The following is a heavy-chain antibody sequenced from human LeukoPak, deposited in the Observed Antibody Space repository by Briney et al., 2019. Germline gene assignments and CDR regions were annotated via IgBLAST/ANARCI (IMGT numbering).Heavy chain of an antibody. CDR2: TYLRSRWYH. J-gene: IGHJ4*02. CDR3: ARDGGPTGVLNFDY. CDR1: GDFVSSSNAA. V-gene: IGHV6-1*01. Sequence: SQTLSLTCAISGDFVSSSNAAWNWVRQSPSRGLEWLGRTYLRSRWYHDFAESVKSRIGINADTPKNQFSLQLNSVTPEDTAVYYCARDGGPTGVLNFDYWGQGTLVTVSS. D-gene: IGHD3-3*01.